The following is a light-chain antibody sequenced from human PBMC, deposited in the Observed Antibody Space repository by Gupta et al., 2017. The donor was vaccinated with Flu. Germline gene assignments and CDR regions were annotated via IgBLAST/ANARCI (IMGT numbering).Light chain of an antibody. CDR1: SSAVGGYNY. J-gene: IGLJ1*01. CDR2: EVS. CDR3: SSYTSSSTRV. V-gene: IGLV2-14*01. Sequence: QSALTHPASVSGSPGQSITISCTGTSSAVGGYNYVSWYQQHPGKAPKLMIYEVSNRPSGVSNRFSGSKSGNTASLTISGLQAEDEADYYCSSYTSSSTRVFGTGTKVTVL.